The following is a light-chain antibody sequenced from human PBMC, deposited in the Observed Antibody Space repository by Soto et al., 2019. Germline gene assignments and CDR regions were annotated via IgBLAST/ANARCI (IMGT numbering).Light chain of an antibody. Sequence: DIQMTQSPSTLSASVGDRVTITCRASQSISSWLARYQQKPGKAPKPLIYKASSLESGVPSRFSGSGSGTEFTLTISSLQPDDFATYYCQQYNSYSWTFGQGTKVEIK. J-gene: IGKJ1*01. CDR1: QSISSW. CDR2: KAS. V-gene: IGKV1-5*03. CDR3: QQYNSYSWT.